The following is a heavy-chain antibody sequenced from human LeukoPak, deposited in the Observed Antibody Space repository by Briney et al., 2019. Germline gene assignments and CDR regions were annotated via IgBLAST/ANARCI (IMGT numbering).Heavy chain of an antibody. CDR2: IRSDGSNK. CDR3: AGDYSHYFDY. V-gene: IGHV3-30*02. Sequence: PGGSLRLSCAASGFSFSIYGMHWVRQAPGKGLEWVAFIRSDGSNKYYADSVKGRFTISRDNSKNTLYLQMNSLRAEDTAVYYCAGDYSHYFDYWGQGTLVTVSS. J-gene: IGHJ4*02. D-gene: IGHD3-22*01. CDR1: GFSFSIYG.